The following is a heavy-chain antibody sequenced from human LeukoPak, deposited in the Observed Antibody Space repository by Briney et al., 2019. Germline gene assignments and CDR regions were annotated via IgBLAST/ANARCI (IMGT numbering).Heavy chain of an antibody. Sequence: PGGSLRLSCGASGFTFSSYAMSWVRQAPGKGLEWVSGVSGSGGSTYYADSVKGRFTIFRDNSKNTLYLLMNSLRAEDTAVYFCAKLSGIRGTHLVISDWGQGTLVTVSS. CDR1: GFTFSSYA. CDR3: AKLSGIRGTHLVISD. D-gene: IGHD3-9*01. J-gene: IGHJ4*02. CDR2: VSGSGGST. V-gene: IGHV3-23*01.